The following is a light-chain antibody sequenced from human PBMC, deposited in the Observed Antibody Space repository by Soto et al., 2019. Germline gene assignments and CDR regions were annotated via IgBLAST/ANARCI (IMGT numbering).Light chain of an antibody. CDR1: QSITTD. Sequence: DIVLTQSPATLSLSPGEGATLSCRASQSITTDLSWYQQKPGQAPRLLIYDTSNRATGIPARFSGSGSGTDFTLTISSLEPEDFAVYXCQQRTQWPPTFGGGTKVE. CDR3: QQRTQWPPT. V-gene: IGKV3-11*01. CDR2: DTS. J-gene: IGKJ4*01.